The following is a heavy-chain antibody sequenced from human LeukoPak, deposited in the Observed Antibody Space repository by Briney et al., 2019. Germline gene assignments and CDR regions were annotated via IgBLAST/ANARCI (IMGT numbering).Heavy chain of an antibody. CDR2: ISYDGSNK. CDR1: GFTFSSYG. Sequence: GRSLRLSCAASGFTFSSYGIHWVRQAPGKGLEWVAVISYDGSNKYYADSVKGRFTISRDNSKNTLYLQMNSLRAEDTAVYYCAKGAGELVDYWGQGTLVTVSS. CDR3: AKGAGELVDY. V-gene: IGHV3-30*18. D-gene: IGHD3-10*01. J-gene: IGHJ4*02.